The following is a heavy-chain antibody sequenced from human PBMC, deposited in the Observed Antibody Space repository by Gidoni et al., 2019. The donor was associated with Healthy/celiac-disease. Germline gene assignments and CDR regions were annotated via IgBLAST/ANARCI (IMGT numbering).Heavy chain of an antibody. D-gene: IGHD1-26*01. CDR2: ISWNSGSI. CDR3: AKDGGYNLYYFDY. V-gene: IGHV3-9*01. CDR1: GFTFDDYA. J-gene: IGHJ4*02. Sequence: EVQLVESGGGLVQPGRSLRLSCAASGFTFDDYAMHWVRQAPGKGLEWVSGISWNSGSIGYADSVKGRFTISRDNAKNSLYLQMNSLRAEDTALYYCAKDGGYNLYYFDYWGQGTLVTVSS.